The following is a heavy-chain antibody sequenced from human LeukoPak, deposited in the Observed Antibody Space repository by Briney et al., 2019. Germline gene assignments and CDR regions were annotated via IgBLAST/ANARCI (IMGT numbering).Heavy chain of an antibody. CDR1: ALTFSRHV. D-gene: IGHD3-10*01. CDR2: ISGYGDST. CDR3: AQDAEEKGYGRPVEYFQH. J-gene: IGHJ1*01. V-gene: IGHV3-23*01. Sequence: GGSLRLSCASSALTFSRHVINWVRQAPGKGLEWVSAISGYGDSTFYADSVKGRFSISRDNSKNTVYLQIDSLRVEDTAVYYCAQDAEEKGYGRPVEYFQHWGQGALVTVSS.